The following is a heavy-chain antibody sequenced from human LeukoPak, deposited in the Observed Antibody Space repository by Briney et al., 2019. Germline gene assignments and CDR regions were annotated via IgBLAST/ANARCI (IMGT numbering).Heavy chain of an antibody. CDR3: AINLPSYGSGSYYRSDNWFDP. D-gene: IGHD3-10*01. Sequence: SETLSLTCTVSGGSISSYYWSWIRQPAGKGLEWIGRIYTSGSTNYNPSLKSRVTISVDTSKNQFSLKLSSVTAADTAVYYCAINLPSYGSGSYYRSDNWFDPWGQGTLVTVSS. J-gene: IGHJ5*02. CDR1: GGSISSYY. CDR2: IYTSGST. V-gene: IGHV4-4*07.